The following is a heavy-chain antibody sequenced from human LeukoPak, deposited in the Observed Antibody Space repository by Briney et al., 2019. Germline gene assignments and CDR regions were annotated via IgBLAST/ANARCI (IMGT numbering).Heavy chain of an antibody. J-gene: IGHJ4*02. CDR3: AKGSGYSGYDFLDY. V-gene: IGHV3-23*01. D-gene: IGHD5-12*01. CDR2: ISGSGGST. Sequence: GGSLRLSCAASGFTFSSYAMSWVRQAPGKGLEWVSAISGSGGSTFYADSVKGRFTISRDNSKNTLYLQMNSLRAEDTAVYYCAKGSGYSGYDFLDYWGQGTLVTVSS. CDR1: GFTFSSYA.